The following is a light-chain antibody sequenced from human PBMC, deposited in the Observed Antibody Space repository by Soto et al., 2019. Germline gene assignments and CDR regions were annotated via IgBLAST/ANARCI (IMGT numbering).Light chain of an antibody. V-gene: IGLV2-14*01. J-gene: IGLJ1*01. Sequence: QSVLTQPASVSGSPGQSITISCTGTSNDVGNYIYVSWFQHHPGEAPKLLIYEVSYRPSGVSNRFSASKSGNTASLTISGLQAEDEADYYCTSYTSISTPFVFGTGTKVTVL. CDR3: TSYTSISTPFV. CDR1: SNDVGNYIY. CDR2: EVS.